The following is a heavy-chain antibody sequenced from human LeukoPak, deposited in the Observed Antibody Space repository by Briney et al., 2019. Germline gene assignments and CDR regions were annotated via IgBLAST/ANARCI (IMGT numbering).Heavy chain of an antibody. CDR3: ARGPPLFDP. CDR1: GFTFSSYS. V-gene: IGHV3-48*04. Sequence: GGSLRLSCAASGFTFSSYSMNWVRQAPGKGLEWVPYIDLSGSTLYYVDSVKGRFTISRDNAKNSLYLQMNSLRAEDTAVYYCARGPPLFDPWGQGTLVAVSS. CDR2: IDLSGSTL. J-gene: IGHJ5*02.